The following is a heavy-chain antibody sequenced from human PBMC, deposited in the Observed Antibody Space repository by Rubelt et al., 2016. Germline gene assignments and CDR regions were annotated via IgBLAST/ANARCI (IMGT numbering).Heavy chain of an antibody. Sequence: GKGLEWVAVISYDGSNKYYADSVKGRFTISSDNSKNTLYLQMHSLRAEDTAVYYCARDAVAEANWFDPWGQGTLVTVSS. J-gene: IGHJ5*02. CDR2: ISYDGSNK. CDR3: ARDAVAEANWFDP. V-gene: IGHV3-30*04. D-gene: IGHD6-19*01.